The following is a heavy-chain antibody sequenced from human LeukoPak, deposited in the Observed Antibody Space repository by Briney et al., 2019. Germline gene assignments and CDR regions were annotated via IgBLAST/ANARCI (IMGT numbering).Heavy chain of an antibody. J-gene: IGHJ4*02. V-gene: IGHV4-59*01. CDR3: ARDTGPRGGYFDY. Sequence: PSETLSLTCTVSGGSISSYYWSWIRQPPGKGLEWIGYIYYSGSTNYNPSLKSRVTISVDTSKNQFSLKLSSVTAADTAVYYCARDTGPRGGYFDYWGQGTLVTVSS. D-gene: IGHD1-14*01. CDR1: GGSISSYY. CDR2: IYYSGST.